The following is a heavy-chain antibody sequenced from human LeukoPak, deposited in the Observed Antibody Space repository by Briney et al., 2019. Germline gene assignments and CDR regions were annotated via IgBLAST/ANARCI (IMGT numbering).Heavy chain of an antibody. V-gene: IGHV4-34*01. CDR1: GGSFSGNY. D-gene: IGHD5-24*01. J-gene: IGHJ4*02. CDR3: AREQSHGYNSRALDY. CDR2: INYSGRT. Sequence: SETLSLTCDVFGGSFSGNYWTWIRQPPGKGLEWIGEINYSGRTNYNPSLKSRITISADTSKNQFSLKVSSVTAADTAVYYCAREQSHGYNSRALDYWGQGTLVTVSS.